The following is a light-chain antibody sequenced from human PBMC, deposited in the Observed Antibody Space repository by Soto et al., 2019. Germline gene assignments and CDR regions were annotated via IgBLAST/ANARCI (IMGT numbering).Light chain of an antibody. CDR3: QQFNSYPRT. CDR1: QGISNL. J-gene: IGKJ1*01. Sequence: DIQLTQSPSFLSASEGDRVTIACRASQGISNLLAWYQQKPGKAPKLLISFASTLQSGVPSRFPGSGSGTEFTLTISSLQPEDFATYYYQQFNSYPRTFGQGTKVDIK. CDR2: FAS. V-gene: IGKV1-9*01.